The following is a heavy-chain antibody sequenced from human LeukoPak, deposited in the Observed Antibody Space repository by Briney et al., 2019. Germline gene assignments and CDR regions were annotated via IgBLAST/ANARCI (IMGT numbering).Heavy chain of an antibody. CDR3: ARFQNYDFWSGSSDAFDI. Sequence: SQTLSLTCAIYGDSVSSNSAAWNWIRQSPSRGLEWLGRTYYRSKWYNDYAVSVKSRITINPDTSKNQFSLQLNSVTPEDTAVYYCARFQNYDFWSGSSDAFDIWGQGTMVTVSS. D-gene: IGHD3-3*01. V-gene: IGHV6-1*01. CDR2: TYYRSKWYN. CDR1: GDSVSSNSAA. J-gene: IGHJ3*02.